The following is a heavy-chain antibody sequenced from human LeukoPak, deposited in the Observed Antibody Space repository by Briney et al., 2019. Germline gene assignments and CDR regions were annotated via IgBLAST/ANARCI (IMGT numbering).Heavy chain of an antibody. CDR2: ISGSGGST. Sequence: PGGSLRLSCAASGFTFSSYAMSWVRQAPGKGLEWVSAISGSGGSTYYADSVKGRFTISRDNSKNTLYLQMNSLGAEDTAVYYCAKRTGDYRARPFDYWGQGTLVTVSS. V-gene: IGHV3-23*01. D-gene: IGHD4-17*01. J-gene: IGHJ4*02. CDR3: AKRTGDYRARPFDY. CDR1: GFTFSSYA.